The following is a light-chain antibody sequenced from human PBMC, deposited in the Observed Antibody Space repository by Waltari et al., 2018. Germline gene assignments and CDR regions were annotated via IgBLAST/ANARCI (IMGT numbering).Light chain of an antibody. CDR2: GAS. CDR1: QSVSSSY. J-gene: IGKJ2*01. CDR3: QHYGSSQYT. Sequence: EIVLTQSPGTLSLSPGERATLSCRASQSVSSSYLAWYQQKPGQAPRLLIEGASSRATGIPDRFSGSGSGTDFTLTISRLEPEDFAVYYCQHYGSSQYTFGQGTKLEIK. V-gene: IGKV3-20*01.